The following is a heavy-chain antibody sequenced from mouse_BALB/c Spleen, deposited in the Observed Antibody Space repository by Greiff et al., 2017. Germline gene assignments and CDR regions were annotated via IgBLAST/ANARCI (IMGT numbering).Heavy chain of an antibody. CDR2: ISSGGSYT. CDR3: ARLSYGSSYDWLAY. J-gene: IGHJ3*01. D-gene: IGHD1-1*01. Sequence: EVQLVESGGDLVKPGGSLKLSCAASGFTFSSYGMSWVRQTPDKRLEWVATISSGGSYTYYPDSVKGRFTISRDNAKNTLYLQMSSLKSEDTAMYYCARLSYGSSYDWLAYWGQGTLVTVSA. CDR1: GFTFSSYG. V-gene: IGHV5-6*01.